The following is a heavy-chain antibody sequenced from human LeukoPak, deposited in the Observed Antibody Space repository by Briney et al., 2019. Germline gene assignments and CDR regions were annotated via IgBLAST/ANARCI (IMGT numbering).Heavy chain of an antibody. CDR1: GVSITDNW. CDR3: VRGGTYYLPY. CDR2: ILHTGPT. D-gene: IGHD1-26*01. Sequence: TPSETLSLTCAVSGVSITDNWWSWVRQPPGKGLEWIGEILHTGPTNFNPSLKSRVAISMDKSKNQLSLRLNSVTAADTAIYYCVRGGTYYLPYWGQGILVTVSS. V-gene: IGHV4-4*02. J-gene: IGHJ4*02.